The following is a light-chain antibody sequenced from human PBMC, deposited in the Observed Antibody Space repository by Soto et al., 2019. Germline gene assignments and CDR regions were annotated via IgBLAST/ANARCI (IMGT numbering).Light chain of an antibody. V-gene: IGKV1-12*01. Sequence: DIQMTQSPSTLSASVGDRVTIICRASQSISSWLAWYQQKPGKAPRLLIYEATNLQSGVPPRFSGSGSGTDFTLTISSLQPEDFATYFCQQANSFPITFGQGTRLENK. J-gene: IGKJ5*01. CDR1: QSISSW. CDR3: QQANSFPIT. CDR2: EAT.